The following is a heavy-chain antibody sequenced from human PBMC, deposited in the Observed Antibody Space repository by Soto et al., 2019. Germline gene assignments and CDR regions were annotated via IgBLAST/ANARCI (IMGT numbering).Heavy chain of an antibody. CDR3: AIPPGHCSSTSCQKDFDY. J-gene: IGHJ4*02. CDR2: INPNSGGT. Sequence: ASVKVSCKASGYTFTGYYMHWVRQAPGQGLEWMGWINPNSGGTNYAQKFQGRVTMTRDTSISTAYMELSRLRSDDTAVYNCAIPPGHCSSTSCQKDFDYWGQGTLVTVSS. CDR1: GYTFTGYY. D-gene: IGHD2-2*01. V-gene: IGHV1-2*02.